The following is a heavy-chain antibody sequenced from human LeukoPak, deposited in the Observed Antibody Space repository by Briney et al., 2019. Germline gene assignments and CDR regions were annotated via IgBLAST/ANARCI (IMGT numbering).Heavy chain of an antibody. CDR1: GGSFSGYY. J-gene: IGHJ2*01. CDR2: IYYSGST. Sequence: PSETLSLTCAVYGGSFSGYYWSWIRQPPGKGLEWIGYIYYSGSTNYNPSLKSRVTISVDTSKNQFSLKLSSVTAADTAVYYCARTFLGAPNWYFDLWGRGTLVTVSS. D-gene: IGHD1-26*01. V-gene: IGHV4-59*01. CDR3: ARTFLGAPNWYFDL.